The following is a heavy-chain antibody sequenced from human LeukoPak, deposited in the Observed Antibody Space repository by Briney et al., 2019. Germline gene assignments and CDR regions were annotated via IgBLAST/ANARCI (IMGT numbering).Heavy chain of an antibody. D-gene: IGHD6-19*01. V-gene: IGHV3-23*01. CDR3: AKSYSSGWYPADY. CDR2: ISGSGSI. Sequence: GGSLRLSCAASGFTFSDYGMNWVRRAPGKGLEWVSGISGSGSIYYADSVKGRFTISRDNSKNTLYLQMNSLRAEDTAVYYCAKSYSSGWYPADYWGQGTLVTVSS. J-gene: IGHJ4*02. CDR1: GFTFSDYG.